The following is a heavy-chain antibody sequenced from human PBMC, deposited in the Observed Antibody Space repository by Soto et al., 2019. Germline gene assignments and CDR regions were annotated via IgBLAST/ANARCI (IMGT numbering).Heavy chain of an antibody. CDR3: ARSAITLFGVVSIPPHYYSEMDV. J-gene: IGHJ6*02. CDR1: GGTFNRYA. CDR2: IIPIFGIG. Sequence: QVHLVQSGAEVKKPGSSVTVSCKASGGTFNRYAISWVRQAPGQGLEWMGGIIPIFGIGNDAQRFQGRVTITADESTGAAYMEMSSLRDEDTGVYYCARSAITLFGVVSIPPHYYSEMDVWGQGTTVTVSS. D-gene: IGHD3-3*01. V-gene: IGHV1-69*01.